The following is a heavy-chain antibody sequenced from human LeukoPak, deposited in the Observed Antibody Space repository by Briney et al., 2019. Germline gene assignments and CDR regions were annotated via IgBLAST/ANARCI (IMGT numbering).Heavy chain of an antibody. Sequence: GGSLRLSCAASGFTFNRYGMSWVRQAPGKGLEWVSAISGSGGTTYYADSVKGRFTISRDNSKDTLYLQMNSLRAEDTAVYYCAKGLMVYALNYFDYWGQGTLVTVSS. J-gene: IGHJ4*02. D-gene: IGHD2-8*01. CDR2: ISGSGGTT. V-gene: IGHV3-23*01. CDR1: GFTFNRYG. CDR3: AKGLMVYALNYFDY.